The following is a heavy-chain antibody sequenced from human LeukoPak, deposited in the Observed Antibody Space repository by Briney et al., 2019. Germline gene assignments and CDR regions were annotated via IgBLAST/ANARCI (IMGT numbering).Heavy chain of an antibody. CDR2: IGTSGSYI. CDR1: GFTFSTYG. Sequence: GGSLRLSCAASGFTFSTYGMNWVRQAPGKGLEWVSSIGTSGSYIYYTDSVKCRFTISRDNDKNSLYLQMNSLRAEDTAVYYCAKEGGVYSTPYYMDVWGKGTTVTVSS. D-gene: IGHD1-26*01. V-gene: IGHV3-21*01. CDR3: AKEGGVYSTPYYMDV. J-gene: IGHJ6*03.